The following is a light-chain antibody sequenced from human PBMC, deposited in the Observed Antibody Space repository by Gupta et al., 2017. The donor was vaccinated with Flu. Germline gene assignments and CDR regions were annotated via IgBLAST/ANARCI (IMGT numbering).Light chain of an antibody. J-gene: IGKJ1*01. CDR3: MQALQTPRT. CDR1: QSLLHSNGYNS. V-gene: IGKV2-28*01. Sequence: DIVMTQSPLSLPVTPGEPASISCRSSQSLLHSNGYNSLDWYLQKPGQSPQLLIYLGSNRASGVPDRFNGSGSGTDFTLKINRVEAEDVWVYYCMQALQTPRTFGQGTKVEIK. CDR2: LGS.